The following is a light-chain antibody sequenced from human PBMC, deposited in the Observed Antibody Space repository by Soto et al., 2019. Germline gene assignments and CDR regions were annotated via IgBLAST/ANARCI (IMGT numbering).Light chain of an antibody. CDR2: AXX. Sequence: DIQMTQSPSSLSASVGDRVTITCRASQSISSYLNWYQQKPGKXPXLXXXAXXXWQSGVPSRFSGSGSGTDFTLTISSLQPEDFATYYCQQSYSTLRTFGQGTKVDIK. V-gene: IGKV1-39*01. CDR1: QSISSY. CDR3: QQSYSTLRT. J-gene: IGKJ1*01.